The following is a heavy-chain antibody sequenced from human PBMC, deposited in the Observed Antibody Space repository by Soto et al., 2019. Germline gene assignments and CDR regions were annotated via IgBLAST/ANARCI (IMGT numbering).Heavy chain of an antibody. J-gene: IGHJ5*02. D-gene: IGHD2-15*01. V-gene: IGHV1-18*01. CDR1: GYTFSNFG. CDR2: ISAYNGNT. Sequence: ASVKVSCKASGYTFSNFGISWVRQAPGQGLEWMGWISAYNGNTNYAQKLQGRVTMTTDTSTSTAYMELRSLRSDDTAVYYCARDIGCSGGSCYSYFDPWGQGTLVTVSS. CDR3: ARDIGCSGGSCYSYFDP.